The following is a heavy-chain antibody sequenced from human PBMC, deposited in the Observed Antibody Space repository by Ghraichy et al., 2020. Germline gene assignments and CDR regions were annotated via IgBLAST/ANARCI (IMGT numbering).Heavy chain of an antibody. D-gene: IGHD3-3*01. CDR1: GGPVSSDPYS. Sequence: SETLSLTCSVSGGPVSSDPYSWTWVRQPSGKGLEWIGYIYHSGSAFPNPSLKSRVAISVDRAENQFSLKLTSVSAADTGVYYCAVLASNGVDVWGQGTKVTVSS. CDR3: AVLASNGVDV. V-gene: IGHV4-30-2*01. CDR2: IYHSGSA. J-gene: IGHJ6*02.